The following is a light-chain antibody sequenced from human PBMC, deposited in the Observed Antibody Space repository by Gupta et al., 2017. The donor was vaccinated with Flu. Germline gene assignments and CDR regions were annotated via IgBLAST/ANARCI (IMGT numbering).Light chain of an antibody. Sequence: DVGGYNYVSWYQQHPGKAPKLMIYEVSNRPSGVSNRFSGSKSGNTASLTISGLQAEDEADYYCSSYTSSSTLYVFGTGTKVTIL. V-gene: IGLV2-14*01. CDR2: EVS. CDR3: SSYTSSSTLYV. CDR1: DVGGYNY. J-gene: IGLJ1*01.